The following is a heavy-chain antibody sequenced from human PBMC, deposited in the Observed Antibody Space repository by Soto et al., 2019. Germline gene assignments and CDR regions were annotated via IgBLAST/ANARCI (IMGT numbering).Heavy chain of an antibody. V-gene: IGHV3-74*01. Sequence: GGSLRLSCAASGFTFSSYCMHWVRQAPGKGLVWVAGISCDGSRINYTDSVKGRFTISRDNAENTVYLQMNSLRAEDTAVYYCARDLENDGNYHMDVWGSGTTVTVSS. D-gene: IGHD3-3*01. CDR3: ARDLENDGNYHMDV. CDR1: GFTFSSYC. J-gene: IGHJ6*03. CDR2: ISCDGSRI.